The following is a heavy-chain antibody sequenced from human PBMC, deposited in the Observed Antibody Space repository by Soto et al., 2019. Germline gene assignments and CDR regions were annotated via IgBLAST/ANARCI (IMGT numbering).Heavy chain of an antibody. Sequence: ASVKVSCKASGYTFTSYDINWVRQATGQGLEWMGWMNPNSGNTGYAQKFQGRVTMTRNTSISTAYMELSSLRSEDTAVYYCARGSRYCSSTRCYTGYWFDTWGQGTLVTVSS. CDR1: GYTFTSYD. V-gene: IGHV1-8*01. CDR3: ARGSRYCSSTRCYTGYWFDT. D-gene: IGHD2-2*02. J-gene: IGHJ5*02. CDR2: MNPNSGNT.